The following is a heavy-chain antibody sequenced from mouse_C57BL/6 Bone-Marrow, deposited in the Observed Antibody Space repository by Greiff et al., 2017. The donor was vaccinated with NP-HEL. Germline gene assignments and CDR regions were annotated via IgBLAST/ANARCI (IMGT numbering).Heavy chain of an antibody. V-gene: IGHV5-17*01. CDR3: ARSGYYVGFAY. CDR2: ISSGSSTI. J-gene: IGHJ3*01. Sequence: EVNLVESGGGLVKPGGSLKLSCAASGFTFSDYGMHWVRQAPEKGLEWVAYISSGSSTIYYADTVKGRFTISRDNAKNTLFLQMTSLRSEDTAMYYCARSGYYVGFAYWGQGTLVTVSA. D-gene: IGHD2-3*01. CDR1: GFTFSDYG.